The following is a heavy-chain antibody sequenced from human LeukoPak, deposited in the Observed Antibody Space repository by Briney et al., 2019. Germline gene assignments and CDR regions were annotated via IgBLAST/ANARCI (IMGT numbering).Heavy chain of an antibody. V-gene: IGHV1-18*01. CDR2: ISAYNGNT. J-gene: IGHJ4*02. D-gene: IGHD3-22*01. CDR1: GYTFTSYG. CDR3: ARDHTGYDSSGYYLESTFDY. Sequence: ASVKVSCKASGYTFTSYGISWVRQAPGQGLEWMGWISAYNGNTNYAQKLQGRVTMTTDTSTSTAYMELRSLRSDDTAVYYCARDHTGYDSSGYYLESTFDYWGQGTLVTVSS.